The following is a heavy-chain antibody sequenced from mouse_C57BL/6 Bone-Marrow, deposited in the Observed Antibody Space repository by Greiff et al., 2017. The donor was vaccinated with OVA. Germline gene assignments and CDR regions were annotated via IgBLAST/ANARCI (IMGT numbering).Heavy chain of an antibody. V-gene: IGHV5-6*01. CDR1: GFTFSSYG. Sequence: VQLKESGGDLVKPGGSLKLSCAASGFTFSSYGMSWVRQTPDKRLEWVATISSGGSYTYYPDSVKGRFTISRDNAKNTLYLQMSSLKSEDTAMYYCARQETGTSPAWFAYWGQGTLVTVSA. D-gene: IGHD4-1*01. CDR2: ISSGGSYT. CDR3: ARQETGTSPAWFAY. J-gene: IGHJ3*01.